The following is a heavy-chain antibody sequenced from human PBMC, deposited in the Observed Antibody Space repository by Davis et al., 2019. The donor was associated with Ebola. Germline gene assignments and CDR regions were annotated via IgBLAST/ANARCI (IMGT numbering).Heavy chain of an antibody. CDR2: MNPNSGNT. J-gene: IGHJ6*02. CDR3: ARSRGVRYQLLLNSDHYGMDV. CDR1: GYTFTSYD. V-gene: IGHV1-8*01. D-gene: IGHD2-2*01. Sequence: AASVTVSCKASGYTFTSYDINWVRQATGQGLEWMGWMNPNSGNTGYAQKFQGRVTMTRNTSISTAYMELSSLRSEDTAVYYCARSRGVRYQLLLNSDHYGMDVWGQGTTVTVSS.